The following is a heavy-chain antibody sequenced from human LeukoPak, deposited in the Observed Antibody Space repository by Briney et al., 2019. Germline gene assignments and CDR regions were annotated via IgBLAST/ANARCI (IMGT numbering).Heavy chain of an antibody. Sequence: GASVKVSCKASGYTFTSYYMHWVRQAPGQGLEWMGIINPSGGSTSYAQKFQGRVTMTRDTSTSTVYMELSSLRSEDTAVYYCARDGYSSWYPIFNAPPSPPIDYWGQGTLVTVSS. CDR2: INPSGGST. V-gene: IGHV1-46*01. D-gene: IGHD6-13*01. CDR3: ARDGYSSWYPIFNAPPSPPIDY. CDR1: GYTFTSYY. J-gene: IGHJ4*02.